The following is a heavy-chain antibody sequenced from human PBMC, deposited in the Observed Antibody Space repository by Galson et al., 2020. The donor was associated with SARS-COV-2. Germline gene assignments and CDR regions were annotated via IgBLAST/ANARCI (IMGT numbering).Heavy chain of an antibody. CDR3: ARDYRGFDFWYGYHYFDP. V-gene: IGHV4-39*07. Sequence: SETLSLTCTVSDDSITSNSFYWAWIRQPPGKGLEWIGSVYHRGTTSYNPSLKTRVSISIDTSDRQFSLRLRSVTAADTATYFCARDYRGFDFWYGYHYFDPWGQGTLVTVAS. D-gene: IGHD3-3*01. CDR1: DDSITSNSFY. CDR2: VYHRGTT. J-gene: IGHJ4*02.